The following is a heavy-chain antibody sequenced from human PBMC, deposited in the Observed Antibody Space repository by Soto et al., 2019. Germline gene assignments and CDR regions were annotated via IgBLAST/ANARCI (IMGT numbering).Heavy chain of an antibody. CDR1: GLTISSIG. J-gene: IGHJ3*02. D-gene: IGHD5-12*01. V-gene: IGHV3-23*01. Sequence: EAQLLESGGELIQPGGSLKLSWEASGLTISSIGRVWFARAPGKGWEWMAGLSRGGGSTYYADSVKGRFTISRDNSKNTLDLIMNSLRVEDTALYYCARDGQYRTDGFDIWGQGTMVTVSS. CDR2: LSRGGGST. CDR3: ARDGQYRTDGFDI.